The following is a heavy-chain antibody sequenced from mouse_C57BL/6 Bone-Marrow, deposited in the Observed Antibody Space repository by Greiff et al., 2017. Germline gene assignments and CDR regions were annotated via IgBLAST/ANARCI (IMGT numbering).Heavy chain of an antibody. CDR1: GYTFTDYY. D-gene: IGHD1-1*01. V-gene: IGHV1-75*01. Sequence: QVQLQQSGPELVKPGASVKISCKASGYTFTDYYINWVKQRPGQGLAWIGWIFPGSGSTYYNEKFKGKATLTVDKSSSTAYMLLSSLTSDDSAVYCCARERYYCGDWYFDVWGTGTTVTVSS. CDR2: IFPGSGST. J-gene: IGHJ1*03. CDR3: ARERYYCGDWYFDV.